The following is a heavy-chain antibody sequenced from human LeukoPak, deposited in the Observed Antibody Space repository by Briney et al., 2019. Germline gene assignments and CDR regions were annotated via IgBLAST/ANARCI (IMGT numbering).Heavy chain of an antibody. V-gene: IGHV4-34*01. Sequence: SETLSLTCAVYGGSFSGYYWSWIRQPPGKGREWIGEINHSGSTNYNPSLKTQVTISVHTSNNQFSLKLSSVTAADTAVYYCARVILYPGWFDPWGQGTLVTVSS. CDR3: ARVILYPGWFDP. CDR1: GGSFSGYY. CDR2: INHSGST. D-gene: IGHD2-8*01. J-gene: IGHJ5*02.